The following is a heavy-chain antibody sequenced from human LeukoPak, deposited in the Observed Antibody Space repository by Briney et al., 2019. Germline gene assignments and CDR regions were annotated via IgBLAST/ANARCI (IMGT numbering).Heavy chain of an antibody. D-gene: IGHD3-3*01. Sequence: PSETLSLTCAVYGGSFSGYYWSWIRQPPGKGLEWIGEINHSGSTNYNPSLKSRVTISVDTSKNQFSLKLSSVTAADTAVYYCARSWSDFWSGYYPRRNWFDPWGQGALVTVSS. CDR1: GGSFSGYY. CDR3: ARSWSDFWSGYYPRRNWFDP. J-gene: IGHJ5*02. CDR2: INHSGST. V-gene: IGHV4-34*01.